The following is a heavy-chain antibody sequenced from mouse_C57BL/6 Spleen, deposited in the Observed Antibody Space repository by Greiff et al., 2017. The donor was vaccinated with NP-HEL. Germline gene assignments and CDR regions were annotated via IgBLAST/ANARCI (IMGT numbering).Heavy chain of an antibody. D-gene: IGHD2-4*01. CDR3: ARGDYDGGDY. CDR2: INPYNGGT. J-gene: IGHJ2*01. Sequence: EVQLQESGPVLVKPGASVKMSCKASGYTFTDYYMNWVKQSHGKSLEWIGVINPYNGGTSYNQKFKGKATLTVDKSSSTAYMELNSLTSEDSAVYYCARGDYDGGDYWGQGTTLTVSS. CDR1: GYTFTDYY. V-gene: IGHV1-19*01.